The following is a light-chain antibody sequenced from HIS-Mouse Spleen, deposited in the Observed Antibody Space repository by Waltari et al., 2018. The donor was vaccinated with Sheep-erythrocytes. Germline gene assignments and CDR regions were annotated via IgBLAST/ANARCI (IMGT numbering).Light chain of an antibody. V-gene: IGKV3-15*01. CDR2: GAS. Sequence: EIVMTQSPATLSVSQGERANLSCRASQSVSSNLAWYQQTPGQAPRLLIYGASTMATGIPARFSGSGSGTEFTLTISSMQSEDFAVYYCQQYNNWPPYTFGQGTKLEIK. J-gene: IGKJ2*01. CDR3: QQYNNWPPYT. CDR1: QSVSSN.